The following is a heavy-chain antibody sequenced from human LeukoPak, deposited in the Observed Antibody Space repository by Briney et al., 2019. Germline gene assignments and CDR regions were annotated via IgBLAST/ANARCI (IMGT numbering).Heavy chain of an antibody. CDR1: GGTFSSYA. CDR2: IIPIFGTA. Sequence: SVKVSCKASGGTFSSYAISWVRQAPGQGLEWMGRIIPIFGTANYAQKFQGRVTITTDESTSTAYMELSSLRSEDTAVYYCARVEWELRRYFDYWGQGTLVTDSS. J-gene: IGHJ4*02. V-gene: IGHV1-69*05. D-gene: IGHD1-26*01. CDR3: ARVEWELRRYFDY.